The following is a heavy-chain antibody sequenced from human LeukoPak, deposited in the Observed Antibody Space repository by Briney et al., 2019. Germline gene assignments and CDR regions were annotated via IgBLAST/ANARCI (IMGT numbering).Heavy chain of an antibody. V-gene: IGHV4-31*03. CDR3: ARGIYCSGGSCYPTWFDP. Sequence: SETLSLTCTVSGGSISSGGYYWSWIRQHPGKGLEWIGYIYYSGSTYYNPSLKSRVTISVDTSKNQFSLKLNSVTATDTAVYYCARGIYCSGGSCYPTWFDPWGQGTLVTVSS. D-gene: IGHD2-15*01. CDR2: IYYSGST. CDR1: GGSISSGGYY. J-gene: IGHJ5*02.